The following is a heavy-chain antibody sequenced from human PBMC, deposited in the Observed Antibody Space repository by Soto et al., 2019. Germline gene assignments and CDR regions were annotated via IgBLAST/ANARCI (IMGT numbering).Heavy chain of an antibody. CDR3: AREKLRSGDYGDYGQVCYFDY. Sequence: SETLSLTCAVYGGSFSGYYWSWIRQPPGKGLEWIGEINHSGSTNYNPSLKSRVTISVDTSKNQFSLKLSSVTAADTAVYYCAREKLRSGDYGDYGQVCYFDYWGQGTLVTVSS. CDR1: GGSFSGYY. CDR2: INHSGST. D-gene: IGHD4-17*01. V-gene: IGHV4-34*01. J-gene: IGHJ4*02.